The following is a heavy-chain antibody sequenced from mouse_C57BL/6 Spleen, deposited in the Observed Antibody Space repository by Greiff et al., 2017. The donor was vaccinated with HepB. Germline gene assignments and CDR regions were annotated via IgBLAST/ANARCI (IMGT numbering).Heavy chain of an antibody. D-gene: IGHD2-3*01. CDR1: GYSITSGYY. J-gene: IGHJ2*01. CDR3: AKRDDGYYFDY. CDR2: ISYDGSN. V-gene: IGHV3-6*01. Sequence: EVHLVESGPGLVKPSQSLSLTCSVTGYSITSGYYWNWIRQFPGNKLEWMGYISYDGSNNYNPSLTNRISITRDTSKNQFFLKLNSVTTEDTATYYCAKRDDGYYFDYWGQGTTLTVSS.